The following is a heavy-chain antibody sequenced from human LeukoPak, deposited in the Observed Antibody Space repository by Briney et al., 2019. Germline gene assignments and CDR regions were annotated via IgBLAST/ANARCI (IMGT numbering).Heavy chain of an antibody. CDR3: ARVGSRTGGRFEYYFDY. CDR2: ISAYNGNT. CDR1: GYTFTSYG. D-gene: IGHD3-16*01. Sequence: GSVKVSCKASGYTFTSYGISWVRQAPGQGLEWMGWISAYNGNTNYAQKLQGRVTMTTDTSTSTAYMELRSLRSDDTAVYYCARVGSRTGGRFEYYFDYWGQGTLVTVSS. V-gene: IGHV1-18*01. J-gene: IGHJ4*02.